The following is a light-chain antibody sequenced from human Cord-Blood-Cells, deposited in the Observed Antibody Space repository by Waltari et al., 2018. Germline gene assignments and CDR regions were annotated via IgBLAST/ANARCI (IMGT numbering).Light chain of an antibody. Sequence: QPALTQPPSASGSPGQSVTISCPGTSRDVGGYNYVSWYQQHPGKAPKLMIYEVSKRPSGVPDRFSGSKSGNTASLTVSGLQAEDEADYYCSSYAGSNNLVFGGGTKLTVL. J-gene: IGLJ3*02. CDR1: SRDVGGYNY. CDR3: SSYAGSNNLV. CDR2: EVS. V-gene: IGLV2-8*01.